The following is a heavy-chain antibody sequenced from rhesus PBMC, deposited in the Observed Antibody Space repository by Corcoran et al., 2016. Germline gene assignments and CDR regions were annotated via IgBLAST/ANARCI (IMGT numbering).Heavy chain of an antibody. Sequence: EVQLVESGAGLVQPGGSLSLSCAASGFTFSNSWMNWVRQAPGRGLDWVTQIKRKSDGEIADCAAAVKDRFTLSRDESENTLYLQMNSLKTEDTAVYYCTTDASSICWGPGVLVTVSS. CDR3: TTDASSIC. CDR2: IKRKSDGEIA. D-gene: IGHD3-40*01. J-gene: IGHJ5-1*01. V-gene: IGHV3-30*02. CDR1: GFTFSNSW.